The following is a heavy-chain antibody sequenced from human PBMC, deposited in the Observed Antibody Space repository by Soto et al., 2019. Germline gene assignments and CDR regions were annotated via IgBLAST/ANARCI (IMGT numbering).Heavy chain of an antibody. CDR1: GFTFSSYW. D-gene: IGHD2-2*01. V-gene: IGHV3-7*01. CDR3: ARDLGYCSSTSCAVFDP. CDR2: IKQDGSEK. J-gene: IGHJ5*02. Sequence: EVQLVESGGGLVQPGGSLRLSCAASGFTFSSYWMSWVRQAPGKGQEWVANIKQDGSEKYYVDSVKGRFTISRDNAKNSLYLQMNSLRAEDTAVYYCARDLGYCSSTSCAVFDPWGQGTLVTVSS.